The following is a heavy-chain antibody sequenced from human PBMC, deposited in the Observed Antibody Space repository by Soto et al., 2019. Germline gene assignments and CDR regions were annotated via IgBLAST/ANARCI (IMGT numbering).Heavy chain of an antibody. CDR3: VRGVLS. V-gene: IGHV4-31*03. J-gene: IGHJ1*01. CDR1: GGSISSGGYY. CDR2: IHHSGST. D-gene: IGHD3-10*01. Sequence: SETLSLTCNVSGGSISSGGYYWTWIRQHPGKGLEWIGNIHHSGSTFYDPSLKSRVSISVDTSKNQFSLKLSSVTAADTAVYFCVRGVLSWGQGTLVTVSS.